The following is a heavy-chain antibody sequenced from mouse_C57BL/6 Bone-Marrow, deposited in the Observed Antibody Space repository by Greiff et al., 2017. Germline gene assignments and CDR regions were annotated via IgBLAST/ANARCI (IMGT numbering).Heavy chain of an antibody. CDR2: INYDGSST. V-gene: IGHV5-16*01. J-gene: IGHJ1*03. D-gene: IGHD2-12*01. CDR3: ARGIRRGYFDV. CDR1: GFTFSDYY. Sequence: EVKLVESEGGLVQPGSSMKLSCTASGFTFSDYYMAWVRQVPEKGLEWVANINYDGSSTYYLDSLKSRFIISRDNAKNILYLQMSSLKSEDTATYYCARGIRRGYFDVWGTGTTVTVSS.